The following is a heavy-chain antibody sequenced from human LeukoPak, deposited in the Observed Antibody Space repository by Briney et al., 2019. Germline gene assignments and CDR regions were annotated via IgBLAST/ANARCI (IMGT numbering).Heavy chain of an antibody. CDR3: AREKGSLFSSSWSPGAFDI. V-gene: IGHV3-21*01. J-gene: IGHJ3*02. Sequence: GGSLRLSCAASGFTFSSYSMNWVRQAPGKGLEWVSSISSSSSYIYYADSVKGRFTISRDNAKNSLYLQMNSLRAEDTAVYYCAREKGSLFSSSWSPGAFDIWGQGTMVTVSS. CDR1: GFTFSSYS. D-gene: IGHD6-13*01. CDR2: ISSSSSYI.